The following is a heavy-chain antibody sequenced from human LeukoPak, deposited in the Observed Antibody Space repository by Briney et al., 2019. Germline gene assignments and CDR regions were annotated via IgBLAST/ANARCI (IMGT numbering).Heavy chain of an antibody. CDR1: GYTLTELS. D-gene: IGHD2-21*01. Sequence: ASVKVSCKVSGYTLTELSMHWVRQAPGQGLEWMGIINPSGGSTSYAQKFQGRVTMTRDTSTSTVYMEVSSLRSEDTAVYYCARRVCGGGDCYSGMDVWGQGTTVTVSS. V-gene: IGHV1-46*01. J-gene: IGHJ6*02. CDR2: INPSGGST. CDR3: ARRVCGGGDCYSGMDV.